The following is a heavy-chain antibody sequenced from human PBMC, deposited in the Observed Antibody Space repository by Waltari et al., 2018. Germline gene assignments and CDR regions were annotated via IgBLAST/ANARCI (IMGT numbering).Heavy chain of an antibody. Sequence: QVQLQESGPGLVKPSETLSHTCAVSGHSVSSGYYWGWIRQPPGKGLEWIGSIRHDEGTYYKPSLRSRVTISVDTSKNQFSLNLRSVTAADTAVYYCARGTATGTTDLAHWGQGALVT. V-gene: IGHV4-38-2*01. CDR3: ARGTATGTTDLAH. D-gene: IGHD1-1*01. CDR2: IRHDEGT. CDR1: GHSVSSGYY. J-gene: IGHJ4*02.